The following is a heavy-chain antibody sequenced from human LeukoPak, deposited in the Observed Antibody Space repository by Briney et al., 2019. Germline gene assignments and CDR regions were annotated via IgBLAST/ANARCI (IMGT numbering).Heavy chain of an antibody. D-gene: IGHD6-19*01. V-gene: IGHV1-69*06. Sequence: ASVKASCKASGGTFSSYAISWVRQAPGQGLEWMGGIIPIFGTANYAQKFQGRVTITADKSTSTAYMELSSLRSEDTAVYYCARRFFGIMRRNSSGWLNWFDPWGQGTLVTVSS. CDR1: GGTFSSYA. CDR2: IIPIFGTA. CDR3: ARRFFGIMRRNSSGWLNWFDP. J-gene: IGHJ5*02.